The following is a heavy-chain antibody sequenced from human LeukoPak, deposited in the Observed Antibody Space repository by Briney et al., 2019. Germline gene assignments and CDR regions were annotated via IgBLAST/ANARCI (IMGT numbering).Heavy chain of an antibody. CDR2: ISYDGSSK. CDR3: ARTNYYGSGGGDW. CDR1: GFTFSSHA. Sequence: GGSLRLSCAASGFTFSSHAMNWVRQAPGKGLEWVAVISYDGSSKYYGDSVKGRFTISRDNAKNSLYLQMNSLRAEDTAVYYCARTNYYGSGGGDWWGQGTLVTVSS. V-gene: IGHV3-30-3*01. J-gene: IGHJ4*02. D-gene: IGHD3-10*01.